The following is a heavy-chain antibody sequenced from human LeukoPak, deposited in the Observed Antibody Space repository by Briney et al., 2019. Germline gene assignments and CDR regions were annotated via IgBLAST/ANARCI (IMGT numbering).Heavy chain of an antibody. J-gene: IGHJ4*02. D-gene: IGHD6-13*01. CDR2: IKQDGSEK. CDR1: GFTFSSYW. Sequence: GGSLRLSCAASGFTFSSYWMSWVRQAPGKGLEWVANIKQDGSEKYYVDSVKGRFTISRDNSKNTLYLQMNSLRAEDTAVYYCAKAVAKLLYSSSWYYFDYWGQGTLVTVSS. CDR3: AKAVAKLLYSSSWYYFDY. V-gene: IGHV3-7*01.